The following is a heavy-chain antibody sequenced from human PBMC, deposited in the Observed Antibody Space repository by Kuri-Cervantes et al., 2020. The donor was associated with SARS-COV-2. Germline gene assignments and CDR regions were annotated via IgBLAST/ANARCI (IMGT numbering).Heavy chain of an antibody. D-gene: IGHD7-27*01. CDR2: IYPGDSDT. V-gene: IGHV5-51*01. Sequence: GGSLRLSCKGSGYSFTSYWIGWVRQMPGKGLEWMGIIYPGDSDTRYSPSFQGQVTISADKSISTAYLQWSSLKASDIAMYYCARELTGDMLADYWGQGTPVTVSS. CDR3: ARELTGDMLADY. CDR1: GYSFTSYW. J-gene: IGHJ4*02.